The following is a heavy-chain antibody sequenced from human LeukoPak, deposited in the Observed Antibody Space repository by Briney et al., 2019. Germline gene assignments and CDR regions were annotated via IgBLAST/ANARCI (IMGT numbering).Heavy chain of an antibody. CDR1: ESTFISYR. V-gene: IGHV3-21*01. CDR3: VRDWGYTGNFEF. D-gene: IGHD5-12*01. CDR2: ISSSSSFI. Sequence: GGSRKLSWEALESTFISYRITWSRQLPGKGLEWVSSISSSSSFISYADSVKGRFTISRDNAKNSVFLQMNSLRAEDTAVYYCVRDWGYTGNFEFWGQGTLVTVSS. J-gene: IGHJ4*02.